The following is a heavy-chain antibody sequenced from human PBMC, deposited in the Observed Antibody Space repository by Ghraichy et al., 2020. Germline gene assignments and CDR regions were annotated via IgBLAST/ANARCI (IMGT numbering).Heavy chain of an antibody. CDR3: ARRIAVAGTGGFDY. Sequence: ETLSLTCTVSGGSISSSSYYWGWIRQPPGKGLEWIGSIYYSGSTYYNPSLKSRVTISVDTSKNQFSLKLSSVTAADTAVYYCARRIAVAGTGGFDYWGQGTLVTVSS. V-gene: IGHV4-39*01. CDR2: IYYSGST. CDR1: GGSISSSSYY. D-gene: IGHD6-19*01. J-gene: IGHJ4*02.